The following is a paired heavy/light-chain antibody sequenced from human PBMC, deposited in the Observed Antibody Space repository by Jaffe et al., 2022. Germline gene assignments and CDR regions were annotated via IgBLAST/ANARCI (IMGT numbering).Heavy chain of an antibody. CDR2: IRSKHYGGAT. CDR1: GFNFDDYA. Sequence: EVQLVESGGALVQPGRSLRLSCETSGFNFDDYALTWLRQAPGKGLEWVGLIRSKHYGGATEYAASVKDRFTFSRDDSKSIAYLQMNTLRTEDTAVYYCATFGGAWNNFYYYMGVWGKGTTVIVSS. CDR3: ATFGGAWNNFYYYMGV. J-gene: IGHJ6*03. V-gene: IGHV3-49*03. D-gene: IGHD1-1*01.
Light chain of an antibody. Sequence: DIVMTQSPDSLAVSLGARATINCKSSQNIRDSSNKKNFLAWYQQRPGQPPKLLIYWASTRESGVPDRFSGSGSATDFTLTISSLEAEDVAVYYCQQYSSLPPTFGGGTKVEIK. J-gene: IGKJ4*01. V-gene: IGKV4-1*01. CDR3: QQYSSLPPT. CDR1: QNIRDSSNKKNF. CDR2: WAS.